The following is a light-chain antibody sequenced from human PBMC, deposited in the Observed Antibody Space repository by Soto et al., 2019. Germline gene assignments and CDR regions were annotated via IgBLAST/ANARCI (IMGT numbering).Light chain of an antibody. CDR3: QVWDSSSDHVV. Sequence: SYELTQPPSVSVAPGQTARITCGGDNIGSRSVHWYQQKPGQAPVLVVYDDSGRPSGIPERFSGSNSGNTATLTISRVEAGDEADHYCQVWDSSSDHVVFGGGIKLTVL. CDR2: DDS. CDR1: NIGSRS. V-gene: IGLV3-21*02. J-gene: IGLJ3*02.